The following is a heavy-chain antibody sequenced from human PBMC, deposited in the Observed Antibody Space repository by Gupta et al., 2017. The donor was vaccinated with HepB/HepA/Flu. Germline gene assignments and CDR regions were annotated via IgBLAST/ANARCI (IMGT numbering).Heavy chain of an antibody. CDR3: ASSVCYDSSGYKDQD. CDR1: GGSISSSSYY. V-gene: IGHV4-39*01. Sequence: QLQLQESGPGLVKPSETLSLTCTVSGGSISSSSYYWGWIRQPPGKGREWIGSIHYSGSTYYNPSLKSRVTISVDTSKNQFSLKLSSGIAADTAVYYCASSVCYDSSGYKDQDWGQGTLVTVSS. D-gene: IGHD3-22*01. J-gene: IGHJ4*02. CDR2: IHYSGST.